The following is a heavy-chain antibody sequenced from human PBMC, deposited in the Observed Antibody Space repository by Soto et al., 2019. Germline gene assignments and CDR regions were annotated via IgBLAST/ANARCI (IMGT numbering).Heavy chain of an antibody. D-gene: IGHD3-10*01. Sequence: EVQLVQSGAEVKKPGESLKISCKGSGYSFTSYWIGWVRQMPGKGLEWMGIIYPGDSDTRYSPSFQGQVTISADKSISTAYLQWSSLKASDTAMYYCARLRNYYGSGRYYYYYYYMDVWGKGTTVTVSS. CDR2: IYPGDSDT. J-gene: IGHJ6*03. CDR1: GYSFTSYW. CDR3: ARLRNYYGSGRYYYYYYYMDV. V-gene: IGHV5-51*03.